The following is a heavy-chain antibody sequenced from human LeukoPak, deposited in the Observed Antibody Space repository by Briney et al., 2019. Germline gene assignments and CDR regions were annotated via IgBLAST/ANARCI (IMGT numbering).Heavy chain of an antibody. J-gene: IGHJ4*02. V-gene: IGHV3-23*01. CDR3: AKATLRTCSGARCYYFDS. D-gene: IGHD2-15*01. Sequence: PGGSLRLSCAASGFTFTSYAMSWVRQTPGKGLEWVSTFSGGIDTTYYADSVKGRFTISRDNSKNALDLQMNSLGAEDTAVYYCAKATLRTCSGARCYYFDSWSQAGLVTVPS. CDR2: FSGGIDTT. CDR1: GFTFTSYA.